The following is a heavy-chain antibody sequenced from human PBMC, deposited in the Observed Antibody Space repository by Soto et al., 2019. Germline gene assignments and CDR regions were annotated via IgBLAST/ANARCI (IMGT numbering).Heavy chain of an antibody. D-gene: IGHD2-15*01. CDR1: GFTVSSHA. CDR3: APHVSCSGGSCQYDAFAI. J-gene: IGHJ3*02. CDR2: ITADGGT. Sequence: EVQVLESGGGLVQPGGSLRLSCEGSGFTVSSHAMTWLRQAPGKGPEWVSTITADGGTNYADSVKGRFAMSRDTSESTLYLQMNSLGAADTAAYYCAPHVSCSGGSCQYDAFAIRGQGTMVTVSS. V-gene: IGHV3-23*01.